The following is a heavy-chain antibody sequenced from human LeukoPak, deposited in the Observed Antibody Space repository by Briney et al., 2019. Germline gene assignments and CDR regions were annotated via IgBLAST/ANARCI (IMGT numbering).Heavy chain of an antibody. CDR1: AYTSTVYY. CDR2: INPNSGGT. D-gene: IGHD6-13*01. Sequence: GSSVKVSFNCSAYTSTVYYIHWVRQAPAQGLEWMGWINPNSGGTNYAQKFQGRVTMTRETSISTAYMELSRLRSDDTAVYYCARASAGYSSSWYVGWGQGTLVTVSS. J-gene: IGHJ4*02. V-gene: IGHV1-2*02. CDR3: ARASAGYSSSWYVG.